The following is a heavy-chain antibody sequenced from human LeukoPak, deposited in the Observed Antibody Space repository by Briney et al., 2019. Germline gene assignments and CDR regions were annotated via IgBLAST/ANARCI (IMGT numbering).Heavy chain of an antibody. Sequence: GGSLKLSCAASGFTFSSYAMSWVRQAPGKGLEWVSGISDTGRSTYYADSVKGRFSISRSNSKNTLYLQMNSLRDEDTAVYYCAKVLRGLAYYGDFRDWGQGTLVTVSS. J-gene: IGHJ4*02. D-gene: IGHD4-17*01. CDR1: GFTFSSYA. V-gene: IGHV3-23*01. CDR3: AKVLRGLAYYGDFRD. CDR2: ISDTGRST.